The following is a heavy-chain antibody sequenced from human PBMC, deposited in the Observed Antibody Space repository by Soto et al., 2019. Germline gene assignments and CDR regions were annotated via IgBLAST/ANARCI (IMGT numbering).Heavy chain of an antibody. J-gene: IGHJ4*02. CDR2: VKSKTDGGTA. V-gene: IGHV3-15*01. D-gene: IGHD5-12*01. CDR1: GFSFSYAW. Sequence: EVQLVESGGGLVKPGGSLRLSCTASGFSFSYAWMSWVRQAPGKGLEWVGRVKSKTDGGTADYAAPVKGRFTISRDDSKNTLYLQMNSLRAEDTAVYYCAKDLKYRLHYWGQGTLVTVSS. CDR3: AKDLKYRLHY.